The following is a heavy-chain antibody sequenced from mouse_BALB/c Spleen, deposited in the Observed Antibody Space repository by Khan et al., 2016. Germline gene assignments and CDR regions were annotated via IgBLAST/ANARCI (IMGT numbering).Heavy chain of an antibody. CDR1: GFSLTSYG. CDR3: ARRDDGGGAMDY. D-gene: IGHD2-3*01. CDR2: IWSDGST. V-gene: IGHV2-6*02. J-gene: IGHJ4*01. Sequence: QVQLKESGPGLGAPSQSLSITCTVSGFSLTSYGVHWVRQPPGKGLEWLVVIWSDGSTTYNSALKSRLSISKDNSKSQVFLKMNSLQTYDAGVYYCARRDDGGGAMDYWGQGTSVTVSS.